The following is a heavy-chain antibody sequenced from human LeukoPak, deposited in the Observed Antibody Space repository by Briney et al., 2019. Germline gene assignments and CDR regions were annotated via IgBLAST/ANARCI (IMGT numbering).Heavy chain of an antibody. V-gene: IGHV1-69*13. CDR2: IIPIFGTA. D-gene: IGHD1-1*01. CDR1: GYSLTKLS. J-gene: IGHJ5*02. CDR3: ASDNDWFDP. Sequence: GASMKVSCKVSGYSLTKLSMHWVRQAPGQGLEWMGGIIPIFGTAKYAQKFQGRVTITADESTSTAYMELSSLRSEDTAVYYCASDNDWFDPWGQGTLVTVSS.